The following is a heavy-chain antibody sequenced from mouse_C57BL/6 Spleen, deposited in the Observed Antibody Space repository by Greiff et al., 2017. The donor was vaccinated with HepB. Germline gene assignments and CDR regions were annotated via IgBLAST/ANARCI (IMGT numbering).Heavy chain of an antibody. CDR3: ARTYYSNYDWYFDV. J-gene: IGHJ1*03. CDR2: INPNNGGT. D-gene: IGHD2-5*01. V-gene: IGHV1-26*01. CDR1: GYTFTDYY. Sequence: EVKLVESGPELVKPGASVKISCKASGYTFTDYYMNWVKQSHGKSLEWIGDINPNNGGTSYNQKFKGKATLTVDKSSNTAYMELRSLTSEDSAVYYCARTYYSNYDWYFDVWGTGTTVTVSS.